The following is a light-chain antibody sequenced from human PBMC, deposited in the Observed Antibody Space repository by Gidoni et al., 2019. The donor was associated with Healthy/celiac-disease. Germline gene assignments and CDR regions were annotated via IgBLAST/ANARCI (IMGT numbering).Light chain of an antibody. CDR3: QQYGSSPPVT. CDR1: QSVSSSY. V-gene: IGKV3-20*01. CDR2: GAS. J-gene: IGKJ3*01. Sequence: VFTQSPRTLSLSPGKRATLSCRASQSVSSSYLACYQQKPGQAPRLLIFGASSRAAGIPDRCSGSGSGTDVTLTISRLEPEDFAVYYCQQYGSSPPVTFGPGTKVDIK.